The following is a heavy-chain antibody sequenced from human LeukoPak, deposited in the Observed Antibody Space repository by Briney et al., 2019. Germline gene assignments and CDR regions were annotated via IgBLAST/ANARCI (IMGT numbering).Heavy chain of an antibody. V-gene: IGHV3-7*01. J-gene: IGHJ4*02. Sequence: GGSLRLSCSASGFAFSDYWMNWVRQAPGKGPEWVANINLGGSAKLYVDSVRGRCTISRDNAKNSLYLRLNSLRVEDTAVYYCAAWGLNNYWGQGTLVTVSS. CDR2: INLGGSAK. CDR3: AAWGLNNY. D-gene: IGHD7-27*01. CDR1: GFAFSDYW.